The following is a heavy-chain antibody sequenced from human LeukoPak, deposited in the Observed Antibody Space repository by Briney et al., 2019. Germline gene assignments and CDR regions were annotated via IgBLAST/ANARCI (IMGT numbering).Heavy chain of an antibody. CDR2: INHSGST. CDR1: GGSFSGYY. D-gene: IGHD6-13*01. V-gene: IGHV4-34*01. CDR3: ARGGPSAGTTRYYYYYGMDV. J-gene: IGHJ6*02. Sequence: SETLSLTCAVYGGSFSGYYWSWIRQPPGKGLEWIGEINHSGSTNYNPSLKSRVTISVDTSKNQFSLKPSSVTAADTAVYYCARGGPSAGTTRYYYYYGMDVWGQGTTVTVSS.